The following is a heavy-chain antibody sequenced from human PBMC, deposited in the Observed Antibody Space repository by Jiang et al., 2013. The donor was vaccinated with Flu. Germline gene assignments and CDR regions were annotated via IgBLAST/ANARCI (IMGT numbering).Heavy chain of an antibody. D-gene: IGHD5-18*01. V-gene: IGHV3-33*01. J-gene: IGHJ6*02. CDR1: GFTFSSYG. CDR2: IWYDGSNK. CDR3: ARDFRQLWSYYYYGMGR. Sequence: VQLVESGGGVVQPGRSLRLSCAASGFTFSSYGMHWVRQAPGKGLEWVAVIWYDGSNKYYADSVKGRFTISRDNSKNTLYLQMNSLRAEDTAVYYCARDFRQLWSYYYYGMGRLGPRGQWSPSL.